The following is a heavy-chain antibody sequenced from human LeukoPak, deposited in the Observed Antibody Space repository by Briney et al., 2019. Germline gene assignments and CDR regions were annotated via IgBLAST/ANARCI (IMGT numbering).Heavy chain of an antibody. J-gene: IGHJ6*03. V-gene: IGHV4-39*07. CDR3: ARGGGSGYDYYYYYYMDV. CDR1: GASISSGSNY. Sequence: KASETLSLTCSVSGASISSGSNYWGWIRQPPGKTLEWIGSIYSSGSTYYNPSLKSRVIIIIDTPKNHFSLTLSSVTAADTAVYYCARGGGSGYDYYYYYYMDVWGQGTLVTVSS. CDR2: IYSSGST. D-gene: IGHD5-12*01.